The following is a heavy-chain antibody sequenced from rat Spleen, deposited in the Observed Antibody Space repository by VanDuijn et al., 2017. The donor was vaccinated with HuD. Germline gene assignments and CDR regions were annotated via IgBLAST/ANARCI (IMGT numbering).Heavy chain of an antibody. CDR1: GFTFNNYW. Sequence: EVQLVESGGGLVQPGRSLKLSCVASGFTFNNYWMTWIRQAPGKGLEWVASITNTGDSTYYPDSVKGRFTNSRDNVKSTLYLQMNSLRSEDTATYYCTNNWEAYYWGQGVMVTVSS. CDR3: TNNWEAYY. J-gene: IGHJ2*01. D-gene: IGHD5-1*01. CDR2: ITNTGDST. V-gene: IGHV5-31*01.